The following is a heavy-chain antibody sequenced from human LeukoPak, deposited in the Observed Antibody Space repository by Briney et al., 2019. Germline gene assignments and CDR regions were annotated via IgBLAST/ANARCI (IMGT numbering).Heavy chain of an antibody. CDR1: GGSLTNYY. CDR3: ARGNYDYVWGGIDY. D-gene: IGHD3-16*01. V-gene: IGHV4-59*08. CDR2: IYYSGST. Sequence: SETLSLTCTVSGGSLTNYYWSWIRQPPGKGLDWIGHIYYSGSTNYNPSLKSRVTISVDTSKNQFSLKLTSVTAADTAVYYCARGNYDYVWGGIDYWGQGTLVTVSS. J-gene: IGHJ4*02.